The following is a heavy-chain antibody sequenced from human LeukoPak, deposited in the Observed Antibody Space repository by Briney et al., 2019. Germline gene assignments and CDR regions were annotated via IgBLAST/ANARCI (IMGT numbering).Heavy chain of an antibody. CDR1: GFSLSTSGMR. J-gene: IGHJ4*02. Sequence: ESGPTLVNPTQTLTLTCTFSGFSLSTSGMRVSWIRQPPGKALEWPARIDWDDDKFYSTSLKTRLTISKDTSKNQVVLTMTNMDPVDTATYYCAREYCSGGSCYKDGFDYWGQGTLSPSPQ. CDR2: IDWDDDK. D-gene: IGHD2-15*01. CDR3: AREYCSGGSCYKDGFDY. V-gene: IGHV2-70*04.